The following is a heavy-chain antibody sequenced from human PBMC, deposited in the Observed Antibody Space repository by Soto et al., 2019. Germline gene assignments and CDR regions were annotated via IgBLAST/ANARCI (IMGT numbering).Heavy chain of an antibody. V-gene: IGHV1-18*01. CDR3: AREIMVYATNYYYYYMDV. CDR2: ISAYNGNT. J-gene: IGHJ6*03. Sequence: QVPLVQSGAEVKKPGASVKVSCKASGYTFTSYGISWVRQAPGQGLEWMGWISAYNGNTNYAQKLQGRVTMTTDTSTSTAYMELRSLRSDDTAVYYCAREIMVYATNYYYYYMDVWGKGTTVTVSS. D-gene: IGHD2-8*01. CDR1: GYTFTSYG.